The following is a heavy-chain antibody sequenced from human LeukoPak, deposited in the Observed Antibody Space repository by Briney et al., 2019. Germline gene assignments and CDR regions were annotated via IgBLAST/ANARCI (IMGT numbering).Heavy chain of an antibody. CDR1: GFTVSSNY. J-gene: IGHJ3*02. CDR2: IYSGGST. V-gene: IGHV3-53*01. Sequence: GGSLRLSCAASGFTVSSNYMSWVRQAPGKGLEWVSVIYSGGSTYYADSVKGRSTISRDNSKNTLYLQMNSLRAEDTAVYYCARDSSGWHPGGAFDIWGQGTMVTVSS. CDR3: ARDSSGWHPGGAFDI. D-gene: IGHD6-19*01.